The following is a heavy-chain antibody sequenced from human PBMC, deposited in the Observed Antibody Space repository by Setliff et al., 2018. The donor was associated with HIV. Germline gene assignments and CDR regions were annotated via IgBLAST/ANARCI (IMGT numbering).Heavy chain of an antibody. CDR1: GGSISSYY. D-gene: IGHD2-8*02. J-gene: IGHJ2*01. Sequence: SETLSLTCTVSGGSISSYYWSWIRQPPGKGLEWIGYIYTSGSTNYNPSLKSRVTISVDTSKNQFSLKLSSVTAADTAVYYCARRPPATGGWRIRHWYFDLWGRGTLVTVSS. CDR2: IYTSGST. CDR3: ARRPPATGGWRIRHWYFDL. V-gene: IGHV4-4*09.